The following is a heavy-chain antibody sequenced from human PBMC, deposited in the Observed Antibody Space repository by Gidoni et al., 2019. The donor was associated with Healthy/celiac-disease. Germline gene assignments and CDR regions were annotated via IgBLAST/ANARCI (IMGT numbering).Heavy chain of an antibody. CDR1: GSSISSSSYY. V-gene: IGHV4-39*01. Sequence: QLQLQESGPGLVKPSETLSITCTVSGSSISSSSYYWVWIRQPPGKSLEWIGCIYYSGSTYYNPSLKIRVTISVDTSKNQFSLKLSSVTAADTAVYCARQAMRKKDSSSWPGGSGMDVWGQGTTVTVSS. CDR2: IYYSGST. D-gene: IGHD6-13*01. CDR3: ARQAMRKKDSSSWPGGSGMDV. J-gene: IGHJ6*02.